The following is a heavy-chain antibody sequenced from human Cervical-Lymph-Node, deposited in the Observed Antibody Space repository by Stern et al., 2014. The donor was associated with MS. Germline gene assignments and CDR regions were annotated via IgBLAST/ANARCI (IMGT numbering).Heavy chain of an antibody. CDR2: IDPNSGGT. Sequence: VQLEESGAEVKKPGASVKVSCKASGYSFTAYYMHWVRQAPGQGLAWMGWIDPNSGGTNSAQSFQGRVTMTRDTSISAFYMELSGLTSDDTAVFYCARERHSMDVWGQGTTVTVSS. CDR1: GYSFTAYY. V-gene: IGHV1-2*02. CDR3: ARERHSMDV. J-gene: IGHJ6*02.